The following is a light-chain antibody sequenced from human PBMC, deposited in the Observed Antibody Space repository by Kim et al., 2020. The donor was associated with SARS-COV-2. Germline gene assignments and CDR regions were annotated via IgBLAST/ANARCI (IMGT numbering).Light chain of an antibody. CDR3: QAWDSSLRV. Sequence: SYELTQPPSVSVSPGQTANITCSGDKLGDKYACWYQQKPGQSPVLVIYQDSKRPSGIPERFSGSNSGNTATLTISGTQAMDEADYYCQAWDSSLRVFGGGTQLTVL. J-gene: IGLJ3*02. CDR2: QDS. V-gene: IGLV3-1*01. CDR1: KLGDKY.